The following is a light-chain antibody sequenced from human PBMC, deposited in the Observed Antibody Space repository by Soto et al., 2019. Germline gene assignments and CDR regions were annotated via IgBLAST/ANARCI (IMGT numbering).Light chain of an antibody. CDR3: QQRSNSPRT. CDR2: CAS. V-gene: IGKV3-15*01. Sequence: EILMTQCPATLSVSPGERATLSCRASQNVSSNLAWYQQKPGQAPRLLIYCASTRATGIPARFSGSGSGTEFALTISSLPSEDFEVYYCQQRSNSPRTFGQGTKVDIK. CDR1: QNVSSN. J-gene: IGKJ1*01.